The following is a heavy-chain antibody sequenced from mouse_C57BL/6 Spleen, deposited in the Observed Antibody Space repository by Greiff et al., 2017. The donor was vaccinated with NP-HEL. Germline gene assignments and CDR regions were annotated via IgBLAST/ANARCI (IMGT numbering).Heavy chain of an antibody. CDR2: IDPETGGT. J-gene: IGHJ4*01. CDR1: GYTFTDYE. CDR3: TRGGSSFYAMDY. Sequence: QVQLKQSGAELVRPGASVTLSCKASGYTFTDYEMHWVKQTPVHGLEWIGAIDPETGGTAYNQKFKGKAILTADKSSSTAYMELRSLTSEDSAVYYCTRGGSSFYAMDYWGQGTSVTVSS. V-gene: IGHV1-15*01. D-gene: IGHD1-1*01.